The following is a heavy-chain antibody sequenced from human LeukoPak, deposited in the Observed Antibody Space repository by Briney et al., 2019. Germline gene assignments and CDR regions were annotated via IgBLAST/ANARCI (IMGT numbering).Heavy chain of an antibody. V-gene: IGHV3-23*01. CDR1: GFTFSSYA. CDR2: ISGSGGRT. CDR3: ATGSLRLYYFDY. D-gene: IGHD3-10*01. Sequence: PGGSLRLSCAASGFTFSSYAMSWVRQAPGKGLEWVSAISGSGGRTYYADSVKGRFTISRDNSKNTLYLQMNSLRAEDTPVYYCATGSLRLYYFDYWGQGTLVTVSS. J-gene: IGHJ4*02.